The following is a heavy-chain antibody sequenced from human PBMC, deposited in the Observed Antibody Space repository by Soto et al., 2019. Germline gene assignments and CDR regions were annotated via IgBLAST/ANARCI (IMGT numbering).Heavy chain of an antibody. CDR1: GFTFSSYW. J-gene: IGHJ4*01. V-gene: IGHV3-7*01. D-gene: IGHD3-22*01. CDR3: ARDCSGYSVY. CDR2: TKQDESEK. Sequence: EVQLVESGGGLVQPGGSLRLSCAGSGFTFSSYWMSWLRQAPGKGLEWVANTKQDESEKYYVDSVKGRFTISRDNARKSLSLQMNSLRVEDTAIYYCARDCSGYSVYWGHRTLVTVSS.